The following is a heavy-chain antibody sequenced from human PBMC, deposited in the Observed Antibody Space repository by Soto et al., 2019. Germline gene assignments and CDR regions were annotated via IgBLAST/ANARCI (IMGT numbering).Heavy chain of an antibody. Sequence: QLQLQESGPGLVKPSETLSLTCTVSGGSISSSSYYWGWIRQPPGKGLEWIGSIYYSGSTYYNPSLKSRVTISVDTSMNQFSLKLSSVTAADTAVYYCASLYYDFWSGYYFPFDYWGQGTLVTVSS. D-gene: IGHD3-3*01. V-gene: IGHV4-39*01. CDR1: GGSISSSSYY. J-gene: IGHJ4*02. CDR2: IYYSGST. CDR3: ASLYYDFWSGYYFPFDY.